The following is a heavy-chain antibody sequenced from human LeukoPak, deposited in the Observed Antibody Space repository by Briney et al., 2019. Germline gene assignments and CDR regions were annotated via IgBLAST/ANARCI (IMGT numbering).Heavy chain of an antibody. Sequence: GGSLRLSCAASGFTVSANYMSWVRQAPGKGLEWVSVIYSGGSTYYADSVKGRFTISRDNAKNSLYLQMNSLRDEDTAVYYCAAIRATYSFDYWGQGILVTVSS. J-gene: IGHJ4*02. V-gene: IGHV3-53*01. D-gene: IGHD2-21*01. CDR3: AAIRATYSFDY. CDR2: IYSGGST. CDR1: GFTVSANY.